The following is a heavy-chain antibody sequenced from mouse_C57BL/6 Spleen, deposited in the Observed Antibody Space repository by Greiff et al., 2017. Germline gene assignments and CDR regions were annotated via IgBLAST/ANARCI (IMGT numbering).Heavy chain of an antibody. CDR3: ARGGNWFAY. V-gene: IGHV1-82*01. Sequence: LEESGPELVKPGASVKISCKASGYAFSSSWMNWVKQRPGKGLEWIGRIYPGDGDTNYNGKFKGKATLTADKSSSTAYMQLSSLTSEDSAVYFCARGGNWFAYWGQGTLVTVSA. CDR1: GYAFSSSW. J-gene: IGHJ3*01. D-gene: IGHD2-1*01. CDR2: IYPGDGDT.